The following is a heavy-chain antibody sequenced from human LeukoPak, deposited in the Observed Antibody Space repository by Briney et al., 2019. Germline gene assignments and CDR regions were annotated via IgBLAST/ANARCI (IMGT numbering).Heavy chain of an antibody. CDR3: ARGRRGAGSTSCYTV. V-gene: IGHV4-34*01. CDR2: INHSGST. J-gene: IGHJ4*02. D-gene: IGHD2-2*02. Sequence: PSETLSLTCAVYGGSFSGHYWSWIRQPPGKGLEWIGEINHSGSTNCNPSLKSRVTISVDTSKNQFSLKLSSVTAADTAVYYCARGRRGAGSTSCYTVWGQGTLVTVSS. CDR1: GGSFSGHY.